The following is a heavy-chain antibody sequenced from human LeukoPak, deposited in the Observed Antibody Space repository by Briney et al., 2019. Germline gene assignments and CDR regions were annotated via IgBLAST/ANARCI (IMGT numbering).Heavy chain of an antibody. J-gene: IGHJ4*02. Sequence: GGSLRLSCAASGFTFSSYGMHWVRQAPGKGLEWVAVISYDGSNKYYADPVKGRFTISRDNSKNTLYLQMNSLRAEDTAVYYCAKLRVAGTDFDYWGQGTLVTVSS. V-gene: IGHV3-30*18. CDR3: AKLRVAGTDFDY. CDR2: ISYDGSNK. D-gene: IGHD6-19*01. CDR1: GFTFSSYG.